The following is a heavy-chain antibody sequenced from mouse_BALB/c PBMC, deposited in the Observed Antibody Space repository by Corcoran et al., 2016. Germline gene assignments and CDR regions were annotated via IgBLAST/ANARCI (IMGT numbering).Heavy chain of an antibody. CDR1: GYTFSSYW. D-gene: IGHD4-1*01. V-gene: IGHV1-9*01. J-gene: IGHJ1*01. CDR2: ILPGSGSP. CDR3: ARNWYWFSDV. Sequence: QVQLQQSGAELMKPGASVKISCKATGYTFSSYWIEWVKQRPGHGLEWIGEILPGSGSPNYSEKFKGKATFTADTSSNTAYMQLSSLTSDDSAVYYCARNWYWFSDVWGAGTTVTVSS.